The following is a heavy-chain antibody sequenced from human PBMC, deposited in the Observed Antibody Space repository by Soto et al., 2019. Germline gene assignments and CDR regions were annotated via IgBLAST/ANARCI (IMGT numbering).Heavy chain of an antibody. CDR3: ARHARREQWLVDY. Sequence: SETLSLTCTVSGGSISSYYWSWIRQPPGKGLEWIGYIYYSGSTNYNPSLKSRVTISVDTSKNQFSLKLSSVTAADTAVYYCARHARREQWLVDYWGQGTLVTVPS. V-gene: IGHV4-59*08. CDR2: IYYSGST. D-gene: IGHD6-19*01. J-gene: IGHJ4*02. CDR1: GGSISSYY.